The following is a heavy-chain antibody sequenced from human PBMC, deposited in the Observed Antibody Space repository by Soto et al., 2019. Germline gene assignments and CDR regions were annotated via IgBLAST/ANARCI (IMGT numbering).Heavy chain of an antibody. J-gene: IGHJ6*02. CDR3: ARGDSTDCSNGVCSFFYNHDMDV. D-gene: IGHD2-8*01. Sequence: ASVKVSCKASGYSFTDYHIHWVRQAPGQGLEWLGRINPKSGGTSTAQKFQGWVTMTTDTSISTASMELTRLTSDDTAIYYCARGDSTDCSNGVCSFFYNHDMDVWGQVTTVTVSS. V-gene: IGHV1-2*04. CDR1: GYSFTDYH. CDR2: INPKSGGT.